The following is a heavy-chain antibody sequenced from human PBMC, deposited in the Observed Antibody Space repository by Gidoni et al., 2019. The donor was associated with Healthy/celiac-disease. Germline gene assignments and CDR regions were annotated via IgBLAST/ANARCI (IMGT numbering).Heavy chain of an antibody. D-gene: IGHD3-10*01. V-gene: IGHV1-69*01. CDR1: GGTFSSYA. J-gene: IGHJ4*02. CDR2: IIPSFGTA. CDR3: ARESYYGSGSYRAFDY. Sequence: QVQLVQSGAEVKKPGSSVKVSCKASGGTFSSYAISWVRQAPGQGLEWMGGIIPSFGTANYAQKCQGRVTITADESTSTAYMELSSLRSEDTAVYYCARESYYGSGSYRAFDYWGQGTLVTVSS.